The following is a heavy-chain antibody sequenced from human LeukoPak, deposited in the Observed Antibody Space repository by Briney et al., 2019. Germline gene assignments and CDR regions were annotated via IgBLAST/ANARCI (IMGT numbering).Heavy chain of an antibody. CDR3: ARGGDDYGSGGHWFDP. D-gene: IGHD3-10*01. Sequence: ASVKVSCKASGYTFTGYYMHWVRQAPGQGLEWMGWINPNSGGTNYAQKFQGWVTMTRDTSISTAYMELGGLRSDDTAVYYCARGGDDYGSGGHWFDPWGQGTLVTVSS. V-gene: IGHV1-2*04. CDR2: INPNSGGT. CDR1: GYTFTGYY. J-gene: IGHJ5*02.